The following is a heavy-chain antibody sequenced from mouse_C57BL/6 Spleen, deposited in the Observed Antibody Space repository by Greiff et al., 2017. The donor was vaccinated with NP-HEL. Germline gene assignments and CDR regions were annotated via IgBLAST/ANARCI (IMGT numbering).Heavy chain of an antibody. D-gene: IGHD3-1*01. V-gene: IGHV1-69*01. CDR3: ARREGLYFDV. J-gene: IGHJ1*03. CDR2: IDPSDSYT. CDR1: GYTLTSYW. Sequence: QVQLQQPGAELVMPGASVKLSCKASGYTLTSYWMHWVKQRPGQGLEWIGEIDPSDSYTNYNQKFKGKSTLTVDKSSSTAYMQLSSLTSEDSAVYYCARREGLYFDVGGTGTTVTVSS.